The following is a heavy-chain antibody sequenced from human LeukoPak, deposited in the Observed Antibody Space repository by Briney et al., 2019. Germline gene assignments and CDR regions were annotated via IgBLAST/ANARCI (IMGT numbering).Heavy chain of an antibody. D-gene: IGHD3-3*01. J-gene: IGHJ4*02. CDR2: ISAYNGNT. Sequence: GASVTVSCTASGYTFTSYGISWVRQAPGQGLEWMGWISAYNGNTNHAQKLQGRVTMTTDTSTSTAYMELRSLRPDDAAVYYCARDLSTIFGVVIVFDYWGQGTLVTVSS. V-gene: IGHV1-18*01. CDR1: GYTFTSYG. CDR3: ARDLSTIFGVVIVFDY.